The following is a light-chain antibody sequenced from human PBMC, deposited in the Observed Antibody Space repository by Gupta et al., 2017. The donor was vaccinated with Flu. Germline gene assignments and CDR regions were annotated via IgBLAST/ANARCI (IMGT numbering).Light chain of an antibody. CDR3: QSADSSGTYYV. Sequence: GQTARITCSRNALPKQYAYWYQQKPGQAPVLVIYQDSERPSGIPERFSGSSSGTTVTLTISGVQAEDEADYYCQSADSSGTYYVFGTGNKVTVL. V-gene: IGLV3-25*03. CDR2: QDS. J-gene: IGLJ1*01. CDR1: ALPKQY.